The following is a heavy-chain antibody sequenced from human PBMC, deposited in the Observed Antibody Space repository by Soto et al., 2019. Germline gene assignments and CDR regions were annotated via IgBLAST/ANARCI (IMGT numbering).Heavy chain of an antibody. V-gene: IGHV3-7*03. J-gene: IGHJ4*02. CDR2: IKQDGSEK. D-gene: IGHD3-10*01. CDR3: ARDLGVLLWFGELDY. CDR1: GFTFSSYW. Sequence: SLRLSCAASGFTFSSYWMSWVRQAPGKGLEWVANIKQDGSEKYYVDSVKGRFTSSRDNAKNSLYLQMNSLRAEDTAVYYCARDLGVLLWFGELDYWGQGTLVTVSS.